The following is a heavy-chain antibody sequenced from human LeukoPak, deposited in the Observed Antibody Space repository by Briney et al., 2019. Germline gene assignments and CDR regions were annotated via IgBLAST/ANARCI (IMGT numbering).Heavy chain of an antibody. CDR2: IYSGGST. D-gene: IGHD6-19*01. Sequence: GGSLRLSCAASGFTVSSNYMSWVRQAPGKGLEWVSVIYSGGSTYYADSVKGRFTISRDNSKNTLYLQMNSLRAEDTAVYYCARAITPSGWYSFYFDYWGQGTLVTVSS. J-gene: IGHJ4*02. V-gene: IGHV3-66*01. CDR3: ARAITPSGWYSFYFDY. CDR1: GFTVSSNY.